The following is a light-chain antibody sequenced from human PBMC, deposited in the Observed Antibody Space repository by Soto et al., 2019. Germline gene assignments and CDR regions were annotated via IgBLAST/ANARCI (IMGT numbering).Light chain of an antibody. CDR1: QRISNY. CDR3: QQSYSPPYT. CDR2: AAS. Sequence: IQMTQSPSPLSASVGDRVTITCRASQRISNYLNWNQHKPGKAPELLIYAASSLQSWVPSRFSGGGSGTEFALTISSLQPQDCGTYYCQQSYSPPYTLGQGTKMEI. V-gene: IGKV1-39*01. J-gene: IGKJ2*01.